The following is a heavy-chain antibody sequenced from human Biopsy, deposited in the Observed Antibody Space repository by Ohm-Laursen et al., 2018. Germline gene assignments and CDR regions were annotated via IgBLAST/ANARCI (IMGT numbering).Heavy chain of an antibody. CDR2: NIPILGTG. CDR3: ATKLTGYFHH. D-gene: IGHD3-9*01. Sequence: SSVKVSCKAPGGTFSSHGVNWVRQAPGQGLEWLGGNIPILGTGNYAQKFQDRVTVAADTSTSTATMELRSLRSDDTAVYYCATKLTGYFHHWGQGTLVIVSS. CDR1: GGTFSSHG. V-gene: IGHV1-69*06. J-gene: IGHJ1*01.